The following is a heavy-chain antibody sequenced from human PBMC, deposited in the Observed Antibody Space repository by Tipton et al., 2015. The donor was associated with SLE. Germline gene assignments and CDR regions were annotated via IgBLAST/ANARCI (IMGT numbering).Heavy chain of an antibody. CDR2: INAGNGNT. Sequence: QSGPEVKKPGASVRVSCKASGYTFTSYAMHWVRQAPGQRLEWMGWINAGNGNTKYSQKFQGRVTITRDTSASTAYMELSSLRSEDTAVYYCARDFGSSWYTGWFDPWGQGTLVTVSS. J-gene: IGHJ5*02. CDR1: GYTFTSYA. CDR3: ARDFGSSWYTGWFDP. V-gene: IGHV1-3*01. D-gene: IGHD6-13*01.